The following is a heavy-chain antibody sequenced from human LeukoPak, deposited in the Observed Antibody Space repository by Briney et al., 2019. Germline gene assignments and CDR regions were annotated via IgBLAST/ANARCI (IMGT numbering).Heavy chain of an antibody. Sequence: SETLSLTCTVSGGSISSYYWSWIRQPPGMGLQWIGNTYNSGSTNYHPSLNGRVTISVDTSKNHFSLKLTSVTAADTAVYYCVHGKQCLAFDSWGQGILVTVSS. D-gene: IGHD6-19*01. CDR3: VHGKQCLAFDS. CDR1: GGSISSYY. CDR2: TYNSGST. V-gene: IGHV4-4*09. J-gene: IGHJ4*02.